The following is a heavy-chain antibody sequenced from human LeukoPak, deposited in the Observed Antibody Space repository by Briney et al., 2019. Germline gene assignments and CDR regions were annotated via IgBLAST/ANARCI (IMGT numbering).Heavy chain of an antibody. V-gene: IGHV3-30*03. J-gene: IGHJ4*02. CDR2: ISYDERNK. D-gene: IGHD4-23*01. CDR1: GFTFSSYG. Sequence: GRSLRLSCAVSGFTFSSYGMHWVRQAPGKGLEWVAFISYDERNKYYTDSLKGRFTISRDNAKNSLYLQMNSLRAEDTAVYYCARYSSGVTGEDYFDYWGQGTLVTGSS. CDR3: ARYSSGVTGEDYFDY.